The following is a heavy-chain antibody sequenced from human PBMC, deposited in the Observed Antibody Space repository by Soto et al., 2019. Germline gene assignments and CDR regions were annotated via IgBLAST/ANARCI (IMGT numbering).Heavy chain of an antibody. D-gene: IGHD5-18*01. CDR3: ARDRIQLWSKDYYYYGMDV. Sequence: SETLSLTCTVSGGSMSSYYWSWIRQPPGKGLEWIGYIYYSGSTNYNPSLKSRVTMSVDTAKNQFSLKLSSVTAADTAVYYCARDRIQLWSKDYYYYGMDVWGQGTTVTVSS. CDR1: GGSMSSYY. J-gene: IGHJ6*02. CDR2: IYYSGST. V-gene: IGHV4-59*01.